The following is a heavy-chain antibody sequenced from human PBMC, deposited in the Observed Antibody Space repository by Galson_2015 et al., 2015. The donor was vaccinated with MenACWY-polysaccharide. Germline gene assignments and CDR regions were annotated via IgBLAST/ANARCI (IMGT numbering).Heavy chain of an antibody. CDR1: GYSFSSYD. V-gene: IGHV1-8*01. D-gene: IGHD3-22*01. J-gene: IGHJ5*02. Sequence: SAKVSCKASGYSFSSYDINWVRPTAGQGLEWMGWVNPNRGNTGYAQKFQGRVTMTRNTSISIAYMELSSLRSEDTAVYYCARGGKYYYDSSGYLNWFDPWGQGTLVTVSS. CDR3: ARGGKYYYDSSGYLNWFDP. CDR2: VNPNRGNT.